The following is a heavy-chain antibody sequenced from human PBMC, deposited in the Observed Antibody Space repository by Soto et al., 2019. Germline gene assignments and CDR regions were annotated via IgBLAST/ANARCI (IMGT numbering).Heavy chain of an antibody. CDR3: ARGRLEYDVCSCQRGCLDS. CDR1: SGSFSSSY. J-gene: IGHJ4*02. CDR2: INHSGST. V-gene: IGHV4-34*01. Sequence: SETLSLTCSVDSGSFSSSYCSWIRQPPGKGLEWIGEINHSGSTNYSPSLKIRVTISVYTSKNQFSLKLSSVTAADTPLYYCARGRLEYDVCSCQRGCLDSWGQGTRVTVSS. D-gene: IGHD3-3*01.